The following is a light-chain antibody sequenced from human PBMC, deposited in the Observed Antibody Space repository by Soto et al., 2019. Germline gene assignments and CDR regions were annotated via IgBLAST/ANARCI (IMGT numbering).Light chain of an antibody. J-gene: IGLJ1*01. CDR2: DVS. V-gene: IGLV2-14*01. CDR1: SSDVGGYNY. Sequence: QSALTQPASVSGSPGQSXTXSCTGTSSDVGGYNYVSWYQQHPGKAPKLMIYDVSNRPSGVSNRFSGSKSGNTASLTISGLQAEDEADYYCSSYTSSSTLVFGTGTKLTVL. CDR3: SSYTSSSTLV.